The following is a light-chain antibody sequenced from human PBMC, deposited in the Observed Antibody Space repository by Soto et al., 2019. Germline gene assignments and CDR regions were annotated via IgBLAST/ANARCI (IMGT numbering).Light chain of an antibody. CDR2: GNT. V-gene: IGLV1-40*01. J-gene: IGLJ2*01. Sequence: QSVLTQPPSVSGAPGERIIISCTGSRSDIGAGYDVNWYQQLPGTAPKRVILGNTNRPSGVPDRFSGARSGTSASLVITGLQADDEGDYYCQSFDTTLSVLFGGGTQLTVL. CDR1: RSDIGAGYD. CDR3: QSFDTTLSVL.